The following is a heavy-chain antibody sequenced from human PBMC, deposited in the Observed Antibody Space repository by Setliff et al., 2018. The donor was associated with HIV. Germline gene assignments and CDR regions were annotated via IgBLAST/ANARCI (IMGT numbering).Heavy chain of an antibody. CDR3: ARHINSYWYGDGMDV. Sequence: GESLKISCMGPGYSFTSYWIAWVRQMPGKGLEWMGLIYPGDSDTRYSPSFQGQVTISVDKSIRTAYLQWSSLKASDTATYYCARHINSYWYGDGMDVWGQGTTVTVSS. J-gene: IGHJ6*02. V-gene: IGHV5-51*01. D-gene: IGHD2-8*02. CDR2: IYPGDSDT. CDR1: GYSFTSYW.